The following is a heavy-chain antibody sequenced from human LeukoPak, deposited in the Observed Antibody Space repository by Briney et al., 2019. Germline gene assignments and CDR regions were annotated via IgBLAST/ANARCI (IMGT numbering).Heavy chain of an antibody. D-gene: IGHD1-26*01. Sequence: GGSLRLSCTASGFTFSDYYMSWIRQAPGKGLEWVSYISSSGSTIYYADSVKGRFTISRDNAKNSLYLQMNSLRAEDTAVYYCASYSGSYSLYYYYMDVWGKGTAVTVSS. CDR1: GFTFSDYY. J-gene: IGHJ6*03. CDR2: ISSSGSTI. CDR3: ASYSGSYSLYYYYMDV. V-gene: IGHV3-11*04.